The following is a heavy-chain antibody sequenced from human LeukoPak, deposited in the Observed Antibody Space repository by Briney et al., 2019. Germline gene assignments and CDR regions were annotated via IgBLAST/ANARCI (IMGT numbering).Heavy chain of an antibody. J-gene: IGHJ3*02. V-gene: IGHV3-23*01. CDR2: ISGSGGST. D-gene: IGHD2-2*02. Sequence: GGSLRLSCATSAFIFNNAWMSWVRQAPGKGLEWVSAISGSGGSTYYADSVKGRFTISRDNSKNTLYLQMNSLRAEDTAVYYCAKDSQYDLGYCSSTSCYTDGAFDIWGQGTMVTVSS. CDR3: AKDSQYDLGYCSSTSCYTDGAFDI. CDR1: AFIFNNAW.